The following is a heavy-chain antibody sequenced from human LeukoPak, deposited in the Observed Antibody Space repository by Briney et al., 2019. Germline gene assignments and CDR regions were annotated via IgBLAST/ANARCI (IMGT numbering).Heavy chain of an antibody. D-gene: IGHD6-25*01. V-gene: IGHV4-30-2*01. CDR3: ARGGPPFDY. J-gene: IGHJ4*02. Sequence: SETLSLTCAVSGGSISSGGYSWSWIRQPPGKGLEWIGYIYHSGSTYYNPSLKSRVTIPVDRSKNQFSLKLSSVTAADTAVYYCARGGPPFDYWGQGTLVTVSS. CDR1: GGSISSGGYS. CDR2: IYHSGST.